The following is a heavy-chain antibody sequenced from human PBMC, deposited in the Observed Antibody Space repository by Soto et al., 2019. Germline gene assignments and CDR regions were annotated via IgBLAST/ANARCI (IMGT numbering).Heavy chain of an antibody. J-gene: IGHJ4*02. CDR3: AHSGGLGGGSCYNY. Sequence: QITLKESGPTLVKPTQTLTLTCTFSGFSLSTSGVGVGWIRQPPGKALEWLALIYWDDDKRYNPSLKNRLTITKDTSKNQVVLTMTNMDPVDTATYFCAHSGGLGGGSCYNYWGQGTLVTVSS. CDR2: IYWDDDK. V-gene: IGHV2-5*02. CDR1: GFSLSTSGVG. D-gene: IGHD2-15*01.